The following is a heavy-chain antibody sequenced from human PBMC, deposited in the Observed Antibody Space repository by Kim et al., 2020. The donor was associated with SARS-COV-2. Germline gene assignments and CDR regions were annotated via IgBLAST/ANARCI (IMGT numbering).Heavy chain of an antibody. Sequence: SETLSLTCTVSGGSISSSSYYWGWIRQPPGKGLEWIGSIYYSGSTYYNPSLKSRVTISVDTSRNQFSLKLSSVTAADTAVYYCARRDGYEYYFDYWGQGTLVTVSS. CDR2: IYYSGST. CDR3: ARRDGYEYYFDY. D-gene: IGHD5-12*01. CDR1: GGSISSSSYY. J-gene: IGHJ4*02. V-gene: IGHV4-39*01.